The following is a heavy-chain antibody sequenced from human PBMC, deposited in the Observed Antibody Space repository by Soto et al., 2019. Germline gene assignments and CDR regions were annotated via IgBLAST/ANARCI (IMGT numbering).Heavy chain of an antibody. CDR2: ISYDGSNK. V-gene: IGHV3-30-3*01. CDR1: GFTFSSYA. J-gene: IGHJ4*02. Sequence: GGSLRLSCAASGFTFSSYAMHWVRQAPGKGLEWVAVISYDGSNKYYADSVKGRFTISRDNSKNTLYLQMNSLRAEDTAVYYCARDLRYSSGWFDYWGQGTLVTVSS. D-gene: IGHD6-19*01. CDR3: ARDLRYSSGWFDY.